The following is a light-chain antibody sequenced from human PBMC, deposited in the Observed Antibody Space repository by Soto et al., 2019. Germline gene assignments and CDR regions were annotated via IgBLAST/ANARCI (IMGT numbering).Light chain of an antibody. Sequence: DIQMTQSPSPVSASVWDRVTITCRASQSIGNHLNWYQQKPGKAPKFLIYSASSLQSGVPSTFSGGGSGTDFTLTISSLQPEDFATYYCQQSHSSITFGQGTRLEIK. CDR1: QSIGNH. CDR3: QQSHSSIT. CDR2: SAS. V-gene: IGKV1-39*01. J-gene: IGKJ5*01.